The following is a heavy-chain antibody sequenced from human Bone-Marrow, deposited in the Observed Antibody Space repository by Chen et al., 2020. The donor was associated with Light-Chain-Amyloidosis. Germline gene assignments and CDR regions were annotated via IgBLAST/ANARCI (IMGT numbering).Heavy chain of an antibody. D-gene: IGHD2-21*01. V-gene: IGHV3-23*01. J-gene: IGHJ6*02. CDR3: AKRPPYPSIYGMDV. CDR1: GFTFSSYA. Sequence: EVQLLESGGGLVQPGGSLRLSCAASGFTFSSYAMSWVRQAPGKGLEWVSGISGSGGSTYYADSVKGRFTISRDKSKNTLYLKMNSLRAEDTAVYYCAKRPPYPSIYGMDVWGQGTTVTVSS. CDR2: ISGSGGST.